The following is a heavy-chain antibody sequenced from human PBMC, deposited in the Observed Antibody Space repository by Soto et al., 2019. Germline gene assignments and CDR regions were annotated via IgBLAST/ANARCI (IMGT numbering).Heavy chain of an antibody. CDR2: IFYDGYT. CDR1: GDSISGSPYF. CDR3: ARVPDY. J-gene: IGHJ4*02. Sequence: SETLSLTCTVSGDSISGSPYFWGWIRQPPGKRLEWIGSIFYDGYTLYTPSLRSRVTISVDTSKNQFSLKLASVAAADTAVYYCARVPDYSGQGTLVTVSS. V-gene: IGHV4-39*07.